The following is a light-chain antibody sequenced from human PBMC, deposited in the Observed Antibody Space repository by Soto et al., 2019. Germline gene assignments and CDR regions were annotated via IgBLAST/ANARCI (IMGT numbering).Light chain of an antibody. J-gene: IGKJ1*01. CDR2: DAS. CDR3: QKYETFSGK. Sequence: DIQMTQSPSTLSASVVDRVTITFRASQSVSGWLAWYQQKPGEAPKLLIYDASALPRGVPSRFSGSGSGTKFTLTIASLQPDDFATYYCQKYETFSGKFGPGTKVDIK. CDR1: QSVSGW. V-gene: IGKV1-5*01.